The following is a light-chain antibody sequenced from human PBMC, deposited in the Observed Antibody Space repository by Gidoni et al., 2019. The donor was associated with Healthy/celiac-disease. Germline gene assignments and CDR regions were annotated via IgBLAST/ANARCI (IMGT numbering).Light chain of an antibody. CDR1: SSTIGSNY. Sequence: VLTQPPSASGTPGQRVTISCSGSSSTIGSNYVYWYQQLPGTAPKLLIYRNNQRPSGVPDRFSGSKSGTSASLAISGLRSEDEADYYCAAWDDSLSGPVFGGGTKLTVL. CDR3: AAWDDSLSGPV. CDR2: RNN. V-gene: IGLV1-47*01. J-gene: IGLJ2*01.